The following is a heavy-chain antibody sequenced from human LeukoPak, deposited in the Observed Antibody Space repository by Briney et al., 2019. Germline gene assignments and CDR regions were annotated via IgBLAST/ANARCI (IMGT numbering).Heavy chain of an antibody. V-gene: IGHV1-46*01. Sequence: ASVKVSCKASGYTFTSYYMHWVRQAPGQGLEWMGLINPTGGSTGYAQKFQGRVTITRNTSISTAYMELSSLRSEDTAVYYCARGEFRKPYYMDVWGKGTTVTVSS. CDR2: INPTGGST. CDR1: GYTFTSYY. CDR3: ARGEFRKPYYMDV. J-gene: IGHJ6*03. D-gene: IGHD3-10*01.